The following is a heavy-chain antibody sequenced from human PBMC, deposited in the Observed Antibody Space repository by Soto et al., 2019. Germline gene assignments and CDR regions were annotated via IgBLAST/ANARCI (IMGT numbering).Heavy chain of an antibody. Sequence: QLQLQESGPGLVKPSETLSLTCTVSGGSITSSSYYWGWIRQPPGKGLEWIGGIYYSGSTYYNPSLKSRVTISVDTSKNQFSLKLSSVTAADTAVYYCMLGSGWKDFDYWGQGTLVTVSS. CDR3: MLGSGWKDFDY. V-gene: IGHV4-39*01. CDR2: IYYSGST. CDR1: GGSITSSSYY. J-gene: IGHJ4*02. D-gene: IGHD3-22*01.